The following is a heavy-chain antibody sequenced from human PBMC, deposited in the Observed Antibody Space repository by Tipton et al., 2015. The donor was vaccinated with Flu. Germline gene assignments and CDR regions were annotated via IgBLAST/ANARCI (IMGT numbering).Heavy chain of an antibody. CDR3: RGYGDYVPDDY. V-gene: IGHV4-34*01. J-gene: IGHJ4*02. Sequence: TLSLTCAVYGGSFSGYYWSWIRQPPGKGLEWIGEINHSGSTNYNPSLKSRVTISVDTSKNQFSLKLSSVTAADTAAYYCRGYGDYVPDDYWGQGTLVTVSS. D-gene: IGHD4-17*01. CDR2: INHSGST. CDR1: GGSFSGYY.